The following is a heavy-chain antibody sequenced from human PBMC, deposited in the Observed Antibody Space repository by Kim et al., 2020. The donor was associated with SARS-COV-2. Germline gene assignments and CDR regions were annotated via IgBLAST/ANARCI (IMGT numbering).Heavy chain of an antibody. CDR2: TYYRSKWST. Sequence: SQTLSLTCAISGDSVSSNSAAWHWIRQSPSRGLEWLGKTYYRSKWSTDYAVSVKSRITFNADTSKNQFSLQVNSVTPEDTAVYYCARWNSRGGGLDYWGQGTPVTVSS. D-gene: IGHD3-22*01. J-gene: IGHJ4*02. CDR1: GDSVSSNSAA. V-gene: IGHV6-1*01. CDR3: ARWNSRGGGLDY.